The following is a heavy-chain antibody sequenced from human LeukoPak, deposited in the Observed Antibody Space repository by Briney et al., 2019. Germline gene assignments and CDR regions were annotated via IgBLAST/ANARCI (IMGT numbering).Heavy chain of an antibody. CDR1: GYTFTSYY. CDR3: ARETGYGGNPEPFDY. J-gene: IGHJ4*02. CDR2: INPSGGST. Sequence: ASVKVSCKASGYTFTSYYMHWVRQAPGQGLEWRGIINPSGGSTSYAQKFQGRVTMTRDMSTSTVYMELSSLRSEDTAVYYCARETGYGGNPEPFDYWGQGTLVTVSS. D-gene: IGHD4-23*01. V-gene: IGHV1-46*01.